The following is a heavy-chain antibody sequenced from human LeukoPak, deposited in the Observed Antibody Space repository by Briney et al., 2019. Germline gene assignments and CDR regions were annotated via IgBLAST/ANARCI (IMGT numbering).Heavy chain of an antibody. CDR2: IYPRDSDT. D-gene: IGHD3-10*01. CDR1: GFTFSTYW. J-gene: IGHJ4*02. V-gene: IGHV5-51*01. Sequence: GESLKISCQSSGFTFSTYWIGWVRQMPGKGLEWMGIIYPRDSDTKYSPSFQGQVTISADTSKSTAYLQWSSLKASDTAMYYCARRIAPGPDYYGSGSYYFDYWGQGTLVTVSS. CDR3: ARRIAPGPDYYGSGSYYFDY.